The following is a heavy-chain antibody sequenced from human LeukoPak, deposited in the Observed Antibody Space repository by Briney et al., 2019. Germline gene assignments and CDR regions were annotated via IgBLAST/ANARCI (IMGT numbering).Heavy chain of an antibody. CDR3: ARHYEIKNRYYFDY. D-gene: IGHD3-9*01. CDR1: GGSISSYY. Sequence: SETLSLTCTVSGGSISSYYWSWIRQPPGKGLEWIGYIYYSGSTNYNPSLKSRVTISVDTSKNQFSLKLSSVTAADTVVYYCARHYEIKNRYYFDYWGQGTLVTVSS. V-gene: IGHV4-59*01. J-gene: IGHJ4*02. CDR2: IYYSGST.